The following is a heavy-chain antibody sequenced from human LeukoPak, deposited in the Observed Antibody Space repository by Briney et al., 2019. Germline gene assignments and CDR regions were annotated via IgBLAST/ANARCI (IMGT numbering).Heavy chain of an antibody. D-gene: IGHD2-15*01. CDR2: IIPIFGTA. V-gene: IGHV1-69*05. J-gene: IGHJ6*03. CDR3: ARAPPRYCSGGSCYSPEYYYYMDV. CDR1: GGTFSSYA. Sequence: SVKVSCKASGGTFSSYAISWVRQAPGQGLEWMGRIIPIFGTANYAQKFQGRVAITTDESTSTAYMELSSLRSEDTAVYYCARAPPRYCSGGSCYSPEYYYYMDVWGKGTTVTVSS.